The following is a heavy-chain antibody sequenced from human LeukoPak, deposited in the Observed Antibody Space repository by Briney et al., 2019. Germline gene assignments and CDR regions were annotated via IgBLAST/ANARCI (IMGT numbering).Heavy chain of an antibody. V-gene: IGHV1-2*02. CDR1: GYTFTGYY. CDR3: ARVTYYYDSSGYYLDAFDI. D-gene: IGHD3-22*01. Sequence: GASVKVSCKASGYTFTGYYMHWVRQAPGQGLEWMGWINPNSGGTNYAQKFQGRVTMTRDTSISTAYMELSRLRSDDTAVYYCARVTYYYDSSGYYLDAFDIWGQGTMVTASS. CDR2: INPNSGGT. J-gene: IGHJ3*02.